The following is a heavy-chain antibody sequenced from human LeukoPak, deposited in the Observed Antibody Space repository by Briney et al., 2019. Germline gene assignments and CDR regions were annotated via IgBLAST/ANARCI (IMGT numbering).Heavy chain of an antibody. CDR1: GFTFRSYD. CDR2: IGAAGDT. Sequence: GGSLRLSCAASGFTFRSYDMHWVRQATGKGLEWVSAIGAAGDTYYPGSVKGRFTISRENAKNSLYLQMNSLRAGDTAVYYCARASAWYYGMDVWGQGTTVTVSS. V-gene: IGHV3-13*01. CDR3: ARASAWYYGMDV. J-gene: IGHJ6*02.